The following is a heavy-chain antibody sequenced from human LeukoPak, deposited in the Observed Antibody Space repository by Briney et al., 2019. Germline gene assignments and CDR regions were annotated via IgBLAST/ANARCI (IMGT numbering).Heavy chain of an antibody. Sequence: GGSLRLSCAAPGFTFSSYSMNWVRQAPGKGLEWVSSISSSSSYIYYADSVKGRFTISRDNAKNSLYLQMNSLRAEDTAVYYCARVNYDSSGYYPSWGQGTLVTVSS. CDR2: ISSSSSYI. D-gene: IGHD3-22*01. CDR1: GFTFSSYS. CDR3: ARVNYDSSGYYPS. V-gene: IGHV3-21*01. J-gene: IGHJ4*02.